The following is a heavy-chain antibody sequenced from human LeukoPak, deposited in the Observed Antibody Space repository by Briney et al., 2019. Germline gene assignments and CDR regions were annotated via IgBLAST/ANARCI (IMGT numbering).Heavy chain of an antibody. J-gene: IGHJ4*02. CDR3: AGGRGSIAAAAH. V-gene: IGHV4-34*01. CDR2: INHSGST. Sequence: SETLSLTCAVYGGSFSGYYWSRIRQPPGKGLEWIGEINHSGSTNYNPSLKSRVTISVDTSKNQFSLKLSPVTAADTAVYYCAGGRGSIAAAAHWGQGTLVTVSS. D-gene: IGHD6-13*01. CDR1: GGSFSGYY.